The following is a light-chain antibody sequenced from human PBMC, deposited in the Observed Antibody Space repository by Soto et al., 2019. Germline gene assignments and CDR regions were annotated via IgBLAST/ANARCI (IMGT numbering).Light chain of an antibody. V-gene: IGLV2-18*02. CDR3: SSYTSSNTYV. J-gene: IGLJ1*01. CDR2: EVN. CDR1: SSDVGSYNR. Sequence: QSALTRPPSVSGSPGQSVAISCTGTSSDVGSYNRVAWYQQPPGSAPKLMISEVNNRPSGVPDRFSGSKSGNTASLTISGLQAEDEADYYCSSYTSSNTYVFGTGTKLTVL.